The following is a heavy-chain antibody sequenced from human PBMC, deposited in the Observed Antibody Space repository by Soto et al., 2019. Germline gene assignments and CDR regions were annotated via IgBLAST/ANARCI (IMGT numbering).Heavy chain of an antibody. Sequence: GASVKVSRKVFGYTLTELPMHCGLLAPGKGLEGMGGFDPEDGETIYAQKFQGRVTMTEDTSTDTAYMELSSLRSEDTAVYYCATGRVVRGVLLYYYYGMDIWGQGITVTVYS. CDR3: ATGRVVRGVLLYYYYGMDI. J-gene: IGHJ6*02. D-gene: IGHD3-10*01. V-gene: IGHV1-24*01. CDR1: GYTLTELP. CDR2: FDPEDGET.